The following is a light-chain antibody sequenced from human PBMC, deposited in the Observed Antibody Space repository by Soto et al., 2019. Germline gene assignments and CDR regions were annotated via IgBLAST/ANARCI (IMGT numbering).Light chain of an antibody. V-gene: IGKV1-39*01. J-gene: IGKJ4*01. Sequence: DILMTQSPSSLSASVGDRITITCRASQSVSTSVTWYQHKPGRAPKALISSASSFQSGVPSRFSGSGSGTDFTLTISSLQPEDIATYYCQQSFSTLLSFGGGTHGEIQ. CDR3: QQSFSTLLS. CDR2: SAS. CDR1: QSVSTS.